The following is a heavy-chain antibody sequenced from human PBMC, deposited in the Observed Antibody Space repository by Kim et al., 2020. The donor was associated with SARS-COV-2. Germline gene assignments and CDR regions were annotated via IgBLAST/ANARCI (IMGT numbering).Heavy chain of an antibody. CDR3: ARGLTTSPGPKGPDEYFDL. D-gene: IGHD4-4*01. J-gene: IGHJ2*01. V-gene: IGHV3-30*04. CDR2: ISYDGSNK. CDR1: GFTFSSYA. Sequence: GGSLRLSCAASGFTFSSYAMHWVRQAPGKGLEWVAVISYDGSNKYYADSVKGRFTISRDNSKNTLYLQMNSLRAEDTAVYYCARGLTTSPGPKGPDEYFDLWGRGTLVTVSS.